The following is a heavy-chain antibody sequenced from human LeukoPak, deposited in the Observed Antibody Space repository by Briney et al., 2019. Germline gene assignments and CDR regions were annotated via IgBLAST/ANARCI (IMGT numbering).Heavy chain of an antibody. D-gene: IGHD4-17*01. V-gene: IGHV1-2*02. J-gene: IGHJ5*02. CDR3: AIETYGDTRPNWFDP. CDR1: GYPFTGYY. CDR2: INPNSGGT. Sequence: ASVKVSCKASGYPFTGYYMHWVRQAPGQGLEWMGWINPNSGGTNYAQKFQGRVTMTRDTSISTAYMELSRLRSDDTAVYYCAIETYGDTRPNWFDPWGQGTLVTVSS.